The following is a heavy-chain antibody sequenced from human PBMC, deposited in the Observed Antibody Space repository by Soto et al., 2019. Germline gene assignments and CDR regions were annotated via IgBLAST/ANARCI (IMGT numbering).Heavy chain of an antibody. Sequence: EVQLVESGGGLVQPGGSLRLSCAASGFTFSTYWMHWVRQAPGTGLVWVSRINPDGSDTNYADSVKGRFTISRDNAKNTLYLQMHSLRAEDTAVYYCVCNSGFPYYWGQGTLVTVSS. J-gene: IGHJ4*02. CDR1: GFTFSTYW. V-gene: IGHV3-74*01. CDR2: INPDGSDT. CDR3: VCNSGFPYY. D-gene: IGHD6-19*01.